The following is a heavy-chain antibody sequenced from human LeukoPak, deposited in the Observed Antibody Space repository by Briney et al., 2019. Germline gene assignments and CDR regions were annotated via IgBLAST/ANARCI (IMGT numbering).Heavy chain of an antibody. CDR1: GFTFSAYS. CDR2: ISTSSSYI. CDR3: ARAPLSGSYLINWFDP. V-gene: IGHV3-21*01. D-gene: IGHD1-26*01. Sequence: PGGSLRLSCAASGFTFSAYSMNWVRQAPGKGLEWVSSISTSSSYIYYVDSVKGRFTISRDNARNSLYLQMNSLRAEDTAVYYCARAPLSGSYLINWFDPWGQGTLVTVSS. J-gene: IGHJ5*02.